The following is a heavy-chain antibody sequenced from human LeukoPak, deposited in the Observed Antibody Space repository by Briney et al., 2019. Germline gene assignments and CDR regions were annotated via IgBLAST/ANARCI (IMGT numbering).Heavy chain of an antibody. CDR2: IKQGGSEK. J-gene: IGHJ3*02. CDR3: AREGVRRGFDI. Sequence: GGSLRLSCAASGLTFSSYWMSWVRQAPGKGLEWVANIKQGGSEKYYVDSVKGRFTISKDNAKSSLYLQMNSLRAEDTAVYYCAREGVRRGFDIWGQGTMVTVSS. D-gene: IGHD2-21*01. CDR1: GLTFSSYW. V-gene: IGHV3-7*01.